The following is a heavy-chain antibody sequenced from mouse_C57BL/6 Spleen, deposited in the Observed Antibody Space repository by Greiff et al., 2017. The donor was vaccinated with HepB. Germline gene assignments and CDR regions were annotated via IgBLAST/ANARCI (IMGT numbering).Heavy chain of an antibody. V-gene: IGHV1-82*01. D-gene: IGHD1-1*01. CDR2: IYPGDGDT. CDR3: ARSGYYGTRGYYAMDY. CDR1: GYAFSSSW. J-gene: IGHJ4*01. Sequence: VQLVESGPELVKPGASVKISCKASGYAFSSSWMNWVKQRPGKGLEWIGRIYPGDGDTNYNGKFKGKATLTADKSSSTAYMQLSSLTSEDSAVYFCARSGYYGTRGYYAMDYWGQGTSVTVSS.